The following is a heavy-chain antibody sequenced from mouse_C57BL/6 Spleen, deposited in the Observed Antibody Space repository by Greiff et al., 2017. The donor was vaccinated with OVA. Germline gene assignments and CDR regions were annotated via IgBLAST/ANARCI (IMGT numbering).Heavy chain of an antibody. J-gene: IGHJ4*01. D-gene: IGHD3-2*02. CDR3: ARDSSGYVSYYAMDY. CDR2: IYPGDGDT. Sequence: QVQLQQPGPELVKPGASVKISCKASGYAFSSSWMNWVKQRPGKGLEWIGRIYPGDGDTNYNGKFKGKATLTADKSSSTAYMQLSSLTSEDSAVYFCARDSSGYVSYYAMDYWGQGTSVTVSS. CDR1: GYAFSSSW. V-gene: IGHV1-82*01.